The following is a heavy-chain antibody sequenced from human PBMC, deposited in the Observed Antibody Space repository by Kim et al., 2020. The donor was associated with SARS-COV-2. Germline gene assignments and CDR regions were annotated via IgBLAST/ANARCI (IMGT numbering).Heavy chain of an antibody. J-gene: IGHJ4*02. CDR3: ARRGDFWSGYSAYYFDY. Sequence: LKSRVTISVDTAKNQFSLKLSSVTAADTAVYYCARRGDFWSGYSAYYFDYWGQGTLVTVSS. V-gene: IGHV4-34*01. D-gene: IGHD3-3*01.